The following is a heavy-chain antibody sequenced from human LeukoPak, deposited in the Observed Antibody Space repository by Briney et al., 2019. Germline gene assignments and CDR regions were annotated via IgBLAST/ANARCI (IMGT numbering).Heavy chain of an antibody. CDR3: ARGFRRSSTLYYYYYMDV. J-gene: IGHJ6*03. V-gene: IGHV4-34*01. CDR2: INHGGST. D-gene: IGHD2-2*01. Sequence: SETLSLTCAAYGGSFSGYYWSWIRQPPGKGLEWIGEINHGGSTNYNPSLKSRVAISVDTSKNQFSLKLSSVTAADTAVYYCARGFRRSSTLYYYYYMDVWGKGTTVTVSS. CDR1: GGSFSGYY.